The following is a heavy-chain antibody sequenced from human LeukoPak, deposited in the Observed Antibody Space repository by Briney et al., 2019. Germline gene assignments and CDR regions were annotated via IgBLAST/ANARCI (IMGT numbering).Heavy chain of an antibody. Sequence: GRSLRLSRAASGFTFDDYAMHWVRQAPGKGLEWVSGISWNSGSIGYADSVKGRFTISRDNAKNSLYLQMNSLRAEDTALYYCAKDTLYYYDSSGYLSYWGQGTLVTVSS. J-gene: IGHJ4*02. CDR1: GFTFDDYA. V-gene: IGHV3-9*01. D-gene: IGHD3-22*01. CDR3: AKDTLYYYDSSGYLSY. CDR2: ISWNSGSI.